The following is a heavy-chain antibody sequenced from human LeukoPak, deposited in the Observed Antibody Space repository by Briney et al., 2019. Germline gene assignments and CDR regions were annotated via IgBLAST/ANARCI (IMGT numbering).Heavy chain of an antibody. CDR1: GYTFTSYG. V-gene: IGHV1-18*01. Sequence: ASVKVSCKASGYTFTSYGISWVRQAPGQGLEWMGWISAYNGNTNYAQKLQGRVTMTTDTSTSTAYMELRSLRSDDTAVYYCARDSGLTMIVVVPFDYWGQGTLVTVSS. CDR3: ARDSGLTMIVVVPFDY. D-gene: IGHD3-22*01. CDR2: ISAYNGNT. J-gene: IGHJ4*02.